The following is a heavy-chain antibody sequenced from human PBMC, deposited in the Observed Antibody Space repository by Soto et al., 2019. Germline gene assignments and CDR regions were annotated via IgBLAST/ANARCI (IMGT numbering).Heavy chain of an antibody. D-gene: IGHD2-2*01. CDR2: ISGSGGST. CDR3: RKLVIVLLPPARGCLMDV. CDR1: GFTFSSYA. J-gene: IGHJ6*02. V-gene: IGHV3-23*01. Sequence: GGSLRLSCAASGFTFSSYAMSWVRQAPGKGLEWVSAISGSGGSTYYADSVKGRFTISRDNSKNTLYLQMNSLRAEDTAVYYCRKLVIVLLPPARGCLMDVWGQGITVTVSS.